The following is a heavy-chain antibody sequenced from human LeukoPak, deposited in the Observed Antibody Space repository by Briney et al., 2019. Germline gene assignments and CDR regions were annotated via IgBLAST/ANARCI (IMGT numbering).Heavy chain of an antibody. CDR3: ARGRHDITMIVVVMTSDSYYLDV. V-gene: IGHV4-34*01. D-gene: IGHD3-22*01. CDR1: GGSFSGYH. CDR2: INPSGST. J-gene: IGHJ6*03. Sequence: SETLSLTCAVYGGSFSGYHWTWIRQSPGKGLEWIGDINPSGSTYYNPSLKSRLTISVDTSKNQFSLKPRSVTAADTAVYYCARGRHDITMIVVVMTSDSYYLDVWGKGTTVTVS.